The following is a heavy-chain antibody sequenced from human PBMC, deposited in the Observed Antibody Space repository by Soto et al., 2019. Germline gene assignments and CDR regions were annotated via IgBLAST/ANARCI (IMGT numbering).Heavy chain of an antibody. CDR2: IWYDGSNE. D-gene: IGHD2-21*02. CDR1: GFTFRSYG. V-gene: IGHV3-33*01. Sequence: QVQLVESGGGVVQPGRSLRLSCAASGFTFRSYGMHWVRQAPGKGLEWVAVIWYDGSNEYYADSVKGRFTISRDNYKNTLYLQMNSLRAEDTAVYYCARDRPPYCGGDCDFDSWGQGTLVTVSS. J-gene: IGHJ4*02. CDR3: ARDRPPYCGGDCDFDS.